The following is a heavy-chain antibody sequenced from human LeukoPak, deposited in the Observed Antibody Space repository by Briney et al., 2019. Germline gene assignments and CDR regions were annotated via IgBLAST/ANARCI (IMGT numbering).Heavy chain of an antibody. D-gene: IGHD2-15*01. Sequence: SETLSLTCTVSGCTFNNYYWSWIRQPAGKGLEWIGRIYTRGSTNYNPSLKSRVTMSVHPSKNQFSLKLSSVTAADTAVYYGARGRYCSADICSGGDAFDIWGQGTMVCVSS. V-gene: IGHV4-4*07. CDR2: IYTRGST. CDR3: ARGRYCSADICSGGDAFDI. CDR1: GCTFNNYY. J-gene: IGHJ3*02.